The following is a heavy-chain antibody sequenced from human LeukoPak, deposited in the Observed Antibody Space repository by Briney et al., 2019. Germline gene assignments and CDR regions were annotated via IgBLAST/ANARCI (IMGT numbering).Heavy chain of an antibody. CDR2: INSDGSST. CDR3: ARDGGRGYSYGYLYY. V-gene: IGHV3-74*01. CDR1: GFTFNSYW. J-gene: IGHJ4*02. Sequence: GGSLRLSCAASGFTFNSYWMNWVRQAPGKGLVWVSRINSDGSSTSYADSVKGRFTISRDNAKNTLYLQMNSLRAEDTAVYYCARDGGRGYSYGYLYYWGQGTLVTVSS. D-gene: IGHD5-18*01.